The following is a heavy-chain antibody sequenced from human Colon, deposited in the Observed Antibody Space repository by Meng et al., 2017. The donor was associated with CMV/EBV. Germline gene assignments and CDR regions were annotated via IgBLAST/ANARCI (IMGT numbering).Heavy chain of an antibody. D-gene: IGHD3-10*01. Sequence: GGSLRLSCAVSGFTFTTYPMHWVRQAPGKGLEWVAVISYDGRDKYYADSVKGRFTISRDNSKNTLYLQMNSLRAEDTAVYYCAKEKGSYLYGLDVWGQGTTVTVSS. CDR1: GFTFTTYP. CDR2: ISYDGRDK. J-gene: IGHJ6*02. V-gene: IGHV3-30*04. CDR3: AKEKGSYLYGLDV.